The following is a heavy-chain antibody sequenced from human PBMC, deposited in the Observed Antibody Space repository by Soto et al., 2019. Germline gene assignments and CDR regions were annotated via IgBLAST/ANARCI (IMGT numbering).Heavy chain of an antibody. J-gene: IGHJ4*02. CDR3: AREYCSSAGGYGPGF. CDR2: ISGHDGNT. D-gene: IGHD2-2*01. V-gene: IGHV1-18*01. CDR1: GYSLTSYG. Sequence: QVQLVQSGAEVKMPGASVKVSCKASGYSLTSYGISWVRQAPGQGLEWMGWISGHDGNTKYTQKLQGRVTVTTDTSTSTAYMDLRSLRSDDTAVYYCAREYCSSAGGYGPGFWGQGTLVTVSS.